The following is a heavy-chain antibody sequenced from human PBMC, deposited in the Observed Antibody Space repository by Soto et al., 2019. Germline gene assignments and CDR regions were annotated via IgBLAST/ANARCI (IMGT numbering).Heavy chain of an antibody. D-gene: IGHD2-15*01. Sequence: LSLTCTVSGGSVSSGSYYWSWIRQPPGKGLEWIGYIYYSGSTNYNPSLKSRVTISVDTSKNRFSLKLSSVTAADTAVYYCARDLAGYCSGGSCYPYGMDVWGQGTTVTVSS. CDR1: GGSVSSGSYY. J-gene: IGHJ6*02. CDR3: ARDLAGYCSGGSCYPYGMDV. V-gene: IGHV4-61*01. CDR2: IYYSGST.